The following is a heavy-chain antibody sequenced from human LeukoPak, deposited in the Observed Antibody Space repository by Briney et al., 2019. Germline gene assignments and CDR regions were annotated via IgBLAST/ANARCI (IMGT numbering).Heavy chain of an antibody. CDR1: GFTFSSYA. J-gene: IGHJ3*02. D-gene: IGHD2-15*01. CDR3: ANSLSSSHSFDAFDI. V-gene: IGHV3-23*01. CDR2: ISGSGGST. Sequence: GGSLRLSFAASGFTFSSYAMSWVRQAPGKGLEWVSAISGSGGSTYYADSVKGRFTISRDNSKNTLYLQMNSLRAEDTAVYYCANSLSSSHSFDAFDIWGQGTMVTVSS.